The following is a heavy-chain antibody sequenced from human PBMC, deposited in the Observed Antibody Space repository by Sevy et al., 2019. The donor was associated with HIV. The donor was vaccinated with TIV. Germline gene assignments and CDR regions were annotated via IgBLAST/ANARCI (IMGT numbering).Heavy chain of an antibody. Sequence: GGSLRLSCVASGLTISDYVRYWVRQAPGKGLEWVSAITESDADITYADSVKGRFTVSRDNSKNTVYLQMGGLRAEDTAIYYCAKLGVRVATGGTDYWGQGTQVTVSS. D-gene: IGHD3-3*01. CDR3: AKLGVRVATGGTDY. CDR2: ITESDADI. J-gene: IGHJ4*02. CDR1: GLTISDYV. V-gene: IGHV3-23*01.